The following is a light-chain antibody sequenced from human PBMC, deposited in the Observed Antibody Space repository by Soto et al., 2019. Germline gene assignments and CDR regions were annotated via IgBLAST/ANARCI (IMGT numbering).Light chain of an antibody. CDR1: DSNIGSNI. Sequence: QSVLTQPPSTSGSPGQRFTISCSGSDSNIGSNIVNWYQHLPGTAPKLLMFSNNQRPSGVPDRFSGSKSGTSASLAISGLQSEDEADYYCAAWDDSLNWVFGGGTKLTVL. J-gene: IGLJ3*02. CDR2: SNN. V-gene: IGLV1-44*01. CDR3: AAWDDSLNWV.